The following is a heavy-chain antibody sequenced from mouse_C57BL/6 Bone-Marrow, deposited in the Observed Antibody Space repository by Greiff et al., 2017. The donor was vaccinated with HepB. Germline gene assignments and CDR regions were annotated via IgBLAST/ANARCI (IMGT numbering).Heavy chain of an antibody. CDR3: ARGNYGSSYVRAMDY. CDR2: IHPNSGST. CDR1: GYTFTSYW. J-gene: IGHJ4*01. V-gene: IGHV1-64*01. D-gene: IGHD1-1*01. Sequence: QVQLQQPGAELVKPGASVKLSCKASGYTFTSYWMHWVKQRPGQGLEWIGMIHPNSGSTNYHEKFKSKATLTVDKSSSTAYMQLSSLTSEDSAVYYCARGNYGSSYVRAMDYWGQGTSVTVSS.